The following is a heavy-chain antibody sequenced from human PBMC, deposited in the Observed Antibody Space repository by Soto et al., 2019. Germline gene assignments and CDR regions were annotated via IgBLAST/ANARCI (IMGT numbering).Heavy chain of an antibody. Sequence: QVQLVQSGAEVRKPGSSVRGSCKASGDRFSTYAINWVRQAPGQGLEWLGGIISFYGAAMYAQKCQGRVTITADALTTTAYMELSSLTSEDTAVYFCARGGKERFRGPGMDVWGQGTTVTVSS. CDR1: GDRFSTYA. J-gene: IGHJ6*02. V-gene: IGHV1-69*01. CDR2: IISFYGAA. D-gene: IGHD1-1*01. CDR3: ARGGKERFRGPGMDV.